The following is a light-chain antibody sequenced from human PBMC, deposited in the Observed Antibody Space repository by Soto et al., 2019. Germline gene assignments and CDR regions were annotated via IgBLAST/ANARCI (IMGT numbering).Light chain of an antibody. Sequence: QSVLPQPPSVSGAPGQRVTISCTGSSSNIGAGYDVHWYQQLPGTAPKLLIYVNTNRPSGVPDRFSGSKSGTSASLAITGLQAEDEADYYCQSYDSSLSGYVFGTGTKVTVL. J-gene: IGLJ1*01. CDR1: SSNIGAGYD. CDR2: VNT. V-gene: IGLV1-40*01. CDR3: QSYDSSLSGYV.